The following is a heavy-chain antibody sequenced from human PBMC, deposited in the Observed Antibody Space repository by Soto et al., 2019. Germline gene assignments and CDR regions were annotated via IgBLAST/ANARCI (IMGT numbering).Heavy chain of an antibody. CDR3: AKDLMSYYDSSGYAFDI. Sequence: GGSLRLSCAASGFTFSSYGMHWVRQAPGKGLEWVAVISYDGSNKYYADSVKGRFTISRDNSKNTLYLQMNSLRTEDKAVYYCAKDLMSYYDSSGYAFDIWGQGTMVTVSS. J-gene: IGHJ3*02. CDR2: ISYDGSNK. V-gene: IGHV3-30*18. D-gene: IGHD3-22*01. CDR1: GFTFSSYG.